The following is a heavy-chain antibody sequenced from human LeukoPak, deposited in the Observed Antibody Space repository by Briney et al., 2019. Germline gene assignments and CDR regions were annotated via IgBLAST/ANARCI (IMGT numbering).Heavy chain of an antibody. CDR2: IYHSGST. V-gene: IGHV4-4*02. J-gene: IGHJ4*02. D-gene: IGHD2-8*01. Sequence: GSLRLSCAASGFTFSSYWMSWVRQPPGKGLEWIGEIYHSGSTNYNPSLKSRVTISVDTSKNQFFLKLSSVTAADTAVYYCARDLRPRHCTTNCYTFDYWGQGTLVTVSS. CDR3: ARDLRPRHCTTNCYTFDY. CDR1: GFTFSSYW.